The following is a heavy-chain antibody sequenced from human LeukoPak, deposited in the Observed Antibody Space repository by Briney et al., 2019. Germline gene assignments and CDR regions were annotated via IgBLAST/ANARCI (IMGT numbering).Heavy chain of an antibody. V-gene: IGHV1-69*05. Sequence: SVKVSCKASGGTFSGYAISWVRQAPGQGLEWMGGIIPIFGTANYAQKFQGRVTITTDESTSTAYMELSSLRSEDTAVYYCARGSGSTYYDLDYWGQGTLVTASS. CDR2: IIPIFGTA. CDR3: ARGSGSTYYDLDY. CDR1: GGTFSGYA. J-gene: IGHJ4*02. D-gene: IGHD3-22*01.